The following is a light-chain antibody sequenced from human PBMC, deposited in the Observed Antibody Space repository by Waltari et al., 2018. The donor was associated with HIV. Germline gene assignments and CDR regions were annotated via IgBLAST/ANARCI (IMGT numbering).Light chain of an antibody. V-gene: IGLV2-14*01. CDR3: SSYTSSHIVI. Sequence: QSALTQPASVSGSPGQSITISCTGTSGDIGGSYSFVSWYQQHPAKVPKLIIFAVSNRPSWGSNRFSGSKSANTASLTISGLQPEDEADYYCSSYTSSHIVIFGGGTKVTVL. J-gene: IGLJ2*01. CDR2: AVS. CDR1: SGDIGGSYSF.